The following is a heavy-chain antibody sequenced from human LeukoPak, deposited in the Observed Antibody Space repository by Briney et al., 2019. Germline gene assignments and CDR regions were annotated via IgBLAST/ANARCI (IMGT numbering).Heavy chain of an antibody. V-gene: IGHV4-61*02. D-gene: IGHD3-9*01. J-gene: IGHJ3*02. CDR1: GGSISSGSYY. CDR2: IYTSGST. Sequence: SQTLSLTCTVSGGSISSGSYYWSWIRQPAGKGLEWIGRIYTSGSTNYNPSLKSRVTISVDTSKNQFSLKLGSVTAADTAVYYCATNIRYFDWLSSDAFDIWGQGTMVTVSS. CDR3: ATNIRYFDWLSSDAFDI.